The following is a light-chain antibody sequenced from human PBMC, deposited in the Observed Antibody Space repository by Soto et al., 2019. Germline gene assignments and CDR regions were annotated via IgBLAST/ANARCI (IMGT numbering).Light chain of an antibody. V-gene: IGKV2-28*01. J-gene: IGKJ4*01. CDR3: MQALQFPLT. Sequence: VLTQSPLSLPVTPGEPASISCRSSQSLLHSSGNTYLDWFLQKPGQSPQLLIYFGSNRASGVPDRFSGIGSGTDFTLKISRVEAEDVGIYYCMQALQFPLTFGGGTKVEIK. CDR2: FGS. CDR1: QSLLHSSGNTY.